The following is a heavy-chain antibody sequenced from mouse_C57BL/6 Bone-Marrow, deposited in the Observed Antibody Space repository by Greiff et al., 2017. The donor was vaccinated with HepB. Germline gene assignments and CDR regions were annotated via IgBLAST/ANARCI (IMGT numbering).Heavy chain of an antibody. CDR3: ARSPFITTVVASDWYFDV. V-gene: IGHV1-81*01. J-gene: IGHJ1*03. D-gene: IGHD1-1*01. CDR2: IYPRSGNT. Sequence: LKESGAELARPGASVKLSCKASGYTFTSYGISWVKQRTGQGLEWIGEIYPRSGNTYYNEKFKGKATLTADKSSSTAYMELRSLTSEDSAVYFCARSPFITTVVASDWYFDVWGTGTTVTVSS. CDR1: GYTFTSYG.